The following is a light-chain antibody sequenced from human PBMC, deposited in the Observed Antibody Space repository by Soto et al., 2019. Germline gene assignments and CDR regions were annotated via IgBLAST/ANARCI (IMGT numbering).Light chain of an antibody. CDR2: DVS. V-gene: IGLV2-11*01. Sequence: QSVLTQPRSVSGSPGQSITISCSGTIHDIGGYNFISWYQQHPGTAPKIIIYDVSKRPSGVPDRFSGSTSGNTASLTISGLQNEDDAFYYCCSYEGRNTLVFGGGTKVTVL. J-gene: IGLJ2*01. CDR3: CSYEGRNTLV. CDR1: IHDIGGYNF.